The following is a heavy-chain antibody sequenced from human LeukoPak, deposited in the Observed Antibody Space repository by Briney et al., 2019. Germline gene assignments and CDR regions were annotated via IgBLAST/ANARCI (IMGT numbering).Heavy chain of an antibody. CDR1: GYTFNDYG. CDR3: ARDLGSDYDFWSGSTDLDY. V-gene: IGHV1-18*01. CDR2: ISTYNDNT. J-gene: IGHJ4*02. D-gene: IGHD3-3*01. Sequence: ASVKVSCKASGYTFNDYGISWVRQAPGRGLEYMGWISTYNDNTNYAQKFQGRVTMTTDTSTSTAYMEMRSLTSDDTAVYYCARDLGSDYDFWSGSTDLDYWGQGTLVTVSS.